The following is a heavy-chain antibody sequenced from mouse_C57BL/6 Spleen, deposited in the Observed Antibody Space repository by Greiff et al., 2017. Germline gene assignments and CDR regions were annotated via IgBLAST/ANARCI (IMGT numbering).Heavy chain of an antibody. CDR3: ARQGNVYFDY. CDR2: IDPSDSET. V-gene: IGHV1-52*01. J-gene: IGHJ2*01. CDR1: GYTFTSYW. D-gene: IGHD2-1*01. Sequence: VKLQQPGAELVRPGSSVKLSCKASGYTFTSYWMHWVKQRPIQGLEWIGNIDPSDSETHYNQKFKDKATLTVDKSSSTAYMQLSSLTSEDSAVYYCARQGNVYFDYWGQGTTLTVSS.